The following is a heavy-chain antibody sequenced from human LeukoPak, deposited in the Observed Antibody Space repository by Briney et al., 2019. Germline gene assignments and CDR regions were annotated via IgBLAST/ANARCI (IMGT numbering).Heavy chain of an antibody. J-gene: IGHJ3*02. V-gene: IGHV1-2*02. CDR1: GYTFTGYY. CDR2: INPNSGGT. D-gene: IGHD3-22*01. Sequence: ASVKVSCKASGYTFTGYYMHWVRQAPGQGLEWMGWINPNSGGTNYAQKFQGRVTMTRDTSISTAYMELSSLRSEDTAVYYCAADPSAYYYDSSGAFDIWGQGTMVTVSS. CDR3: AADPSAYYYDSSGAFDI.